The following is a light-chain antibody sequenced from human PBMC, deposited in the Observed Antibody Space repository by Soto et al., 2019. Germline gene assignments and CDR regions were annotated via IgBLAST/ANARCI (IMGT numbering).Light chain of an antibody. CDR3: CSHAGTYIYV. V-gene: IGLV2-11*01. CDR1: SSDVGGYNY. Sequence: SALTQPRSVSGSPGQSVTISCTGNSSDVGGYNYVSWYQQHPGKAPKLMIYDVSKRPSGVPDRFSGFKSGNTASLTISGLQAEDEADYSCCSHAGTYIYVFGTGTKVTVL. J-gene: IGLJ1*01. CDR2: DVS.